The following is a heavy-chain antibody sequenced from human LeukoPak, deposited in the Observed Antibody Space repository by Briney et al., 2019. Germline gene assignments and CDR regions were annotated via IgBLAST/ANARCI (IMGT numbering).Heavy chain of an antibody. V-gene: IGHV1-18*01. CDR2: ISAYNGNT. Sequence: ASVKVSCKASGYTFTSYGISWVRQAPGQGLEWMGWISAYNGNTNYAQKLQGRVTMTTDTSTSTAYMELRSLRSDNTAVYYCARDRYYYGSGSYYSYYYYYYMDVWGKGTTVTVSS. D-gene: IGHD3-10*01. J-gene: IGHJ6*03. CDR1: GYTFTSYG. CDR3: ARDRYYYGSGSYYSYYYYYYMDV.